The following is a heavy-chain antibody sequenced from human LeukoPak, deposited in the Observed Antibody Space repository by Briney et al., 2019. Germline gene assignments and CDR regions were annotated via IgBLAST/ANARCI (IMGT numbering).Heavy chain of an antibody. D-gene: IGHD3-10*01. J-gene: IGHJ4*02. Sequence: SSETLSLTCTISGGSVSDYYWSWIRQSPGKGLEWIGYIYHTGSTSYSPSLKSRVTISADTSQNQFSLKLSSVTAADTAVYYCSTGMLRGLAPVFLDYWGQGTLVTVSS. CDR3: STGMLRGLAPVFLDY. CDR1: GGSVSDYY. V-gene: IGHV4-59*02. CDR2: IYHTGST.